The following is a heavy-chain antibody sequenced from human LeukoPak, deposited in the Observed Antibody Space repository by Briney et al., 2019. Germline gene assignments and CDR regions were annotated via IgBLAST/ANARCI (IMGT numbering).Heavy chain of an antibody. J-gene: IGHJ4*02. CDR3: ARDTRWFDY. V-gene: IGHV3-23*01. CDR1: GFSFSSYS. D-gene: IGHD5-24*01. Sequence: GGSLRLSCAASGFSFSSYSMNWVRQAPGKGLEWVSVISASYDTTYYADSVKGRFTISRDNSKNTLYLQMNSLRVEDTAVYYCARDTRWFDYWGQGTLVTVSS. CDR2: ISASYDTT.